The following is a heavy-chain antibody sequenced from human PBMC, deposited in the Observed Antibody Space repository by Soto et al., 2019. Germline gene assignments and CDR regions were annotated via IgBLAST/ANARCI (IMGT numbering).Heavy chain of an antibody. D-gene: IGHD3-22*01. CDR1: GLPFGGYS. CDR3: AKALSPMYYYDSSGYYFDY. J-gene: IGHJ4*02. V-gene: IGHV3-30*18. Sequence: GGFLRLSGAAAGLPFGGYSMHWVRQAPGKGLEWVAVISYDGSKKYYADSVKGRFTISRDNSKNTLYLQMNSLRAEDTAVYYCAKALSPMYYYDSSGYYFDYWGQGTLVTVSS. CDR2: ISYDGSKK.